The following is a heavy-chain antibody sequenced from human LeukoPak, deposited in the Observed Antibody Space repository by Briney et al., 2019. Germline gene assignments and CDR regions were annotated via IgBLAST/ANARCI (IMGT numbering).Heavy chain of an antibody. V-gene: IGHV3-33*01. J-gene: IGHJ1*01. CDR2: IWYDGSNK. CDR3: AIHSSSWYFQH. Sequence: GGSLRLTCAASGFTFSNYGMHWVRQAPGKGLEWVAVIWYDGSNKYYADSVKGRFAISRDNSKNTLYLQMNSLRAEDTAVYYCAIHSSSWYFQHWGQGTLVTVSS. CDR1: GFTFSNYG. D-gene: IGHD6-13*01.